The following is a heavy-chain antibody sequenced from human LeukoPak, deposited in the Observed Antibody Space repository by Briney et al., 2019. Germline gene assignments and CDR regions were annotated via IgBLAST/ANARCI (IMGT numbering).Heavy chain of an antibody. Sequence: HRASVKVSCKASGYTFTGYYMHWVRQVPGQGLEWMGWINPNSGGTKYAQKFQGRVTMTRDTSISTAYMELNRLRSDDTAVYYCARVMNREGTNYWGQGTLVTVSS. CDR2: INPNSGGT. CDR1: GYTFTGYY. V-gene: IGHV1-2*02. J-gene: IGHJ4*02. D-gene: IGHD1/OR15-1a*01. CDR3: ARVMNREGTNY.